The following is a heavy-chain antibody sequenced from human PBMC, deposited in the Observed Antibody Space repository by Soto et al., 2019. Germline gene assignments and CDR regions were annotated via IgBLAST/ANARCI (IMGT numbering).Heavy chain of an antibody. Sequence: SETLSLTCSVSGSDITTYYWSWLRQSPGKGLEWIGHIYDTGSTSYNPSLKSRVTISVDTSNKQFSLRLSAVTAADTAVYYCARCPIDHNWFDPWGQGTLVTVSS. J-gene: IGHJ5*02. D-gene: IGHD3-9*01. CDR2: IYDTGST. V-gene: IGHV4-59*01. CDR3: ARCPIDHNWFDP. CDR1: GSDITTYY.